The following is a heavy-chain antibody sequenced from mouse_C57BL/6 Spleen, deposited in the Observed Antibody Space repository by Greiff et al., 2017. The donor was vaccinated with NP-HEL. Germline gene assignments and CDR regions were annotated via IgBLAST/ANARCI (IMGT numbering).Heavy chain of an antibody. CDR3: ARSSGYYGSLFDY. CDR2: INPNNGGT. V-gene: IGHV1-26*01. Sequence: EVQLQQSGPELVKPGASVKISCKASGYTFTDYYMNWVKQSHGKSLEWIGDINPNNGGTSYNQKFKGKATLTVDKSSSTAYMELRSLTSEDSAVYYCARSSGYYGSLFDYWGQGTTLTVSS. CDR1: GYTFTDYY. D-gene: IGHD1-1*01. J-gene: IGHJ2*01.